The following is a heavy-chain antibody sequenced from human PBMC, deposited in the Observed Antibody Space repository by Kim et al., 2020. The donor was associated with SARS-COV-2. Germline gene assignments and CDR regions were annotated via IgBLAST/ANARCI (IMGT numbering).Heavy chain of an antibody. CDR3: TRWDAIDI. J-gene: IGHJ3*02. V-gene: IGHV3-7*01. CDR2: IERDGSET. CDR1: GFMFNKYW. Sequence: GGSLRLSCVASGFMFNKYWMTWVRQAPGKGLEWVANIERDGSETHYVDSVKGRFTLSRDNAKNSLYLQMNSLRVEDTAVYYCTRWDAIDIWGQGTMVTVSS.